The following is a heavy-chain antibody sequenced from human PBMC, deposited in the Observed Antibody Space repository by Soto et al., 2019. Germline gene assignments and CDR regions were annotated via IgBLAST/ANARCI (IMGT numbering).Heavy chain of an antibody. CDR3: ARARITMVREVIKYNMDV. D-gene: IGHD3-10*01. Sequence: KPSETLCLTCTVSGGSISSYYWSWIRRPPGKGLEWIGYIYNSGSTHSNPSLQSRVTISVDTSKNQFSLKLSSVTAADTGIYYCARARITMVREVIKYNMDVWGQGTTVTVS. V-gene: IGHV4-59*01. CDR2: IYNSGST. J-gene: IGHJ6*02. CDR1: GGSISSYY.